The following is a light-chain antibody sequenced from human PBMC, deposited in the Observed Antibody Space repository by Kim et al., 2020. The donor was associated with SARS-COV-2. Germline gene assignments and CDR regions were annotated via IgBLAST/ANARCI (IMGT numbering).Light chain of an antibody. CDR3: QKYDTAPWT. CDR2: AAS. V-gene: IGKV1-27*01. J-gene: IGKJ1*01. Sequence: ALVGDGVTITCRASQGISNYLAWYQQKPGEAPKLLIYAASTLQFGVSTRFSGSGSGTEFTLTISDLQPEDVANYYCQKYDTAPWTFGHGTKVDIK. CDR1: QGISNY.